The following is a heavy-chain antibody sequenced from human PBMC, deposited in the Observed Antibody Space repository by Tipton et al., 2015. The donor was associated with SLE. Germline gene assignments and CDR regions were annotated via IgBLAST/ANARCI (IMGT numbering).Heavy chain of an antibody. CDR2: IYYTGST. D-gene: IGHD5-12*01. CDR1: GGSITSGAYY. Sequence: TLSLTCTVSGGSITSGAYYWGWFRQHPGKGLEWIGYIYYTGSTYYNPSLKSRVTISVDTSKNKISLKLSSVTAADTAVYYCASSYSGYAYAFDIWGQGTMVTVSS. CDR3: ASSYSGYAYAFDI. V-gene: IGHV4-31*03. J-gene: IGHJ3*02.